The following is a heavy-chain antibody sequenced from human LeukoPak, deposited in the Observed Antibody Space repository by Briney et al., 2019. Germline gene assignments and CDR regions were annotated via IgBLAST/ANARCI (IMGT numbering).Heavy chain of an antibody. Sequence: PGGSLRLSXAASGFTFSSYSMNWVGQAPGKGLEWVSSISSSSYIYYADSVKGRFTISRDNAKNSLYLQMNSLRAEDTAVYYCARDIRRPYVWGSYRPFDYWGQGTLVTVSS. D-gene: IGHD3-16*02. CDR1: GFTFSSYS. V-gene: IGHV3-21*01. CDR3: ARDIRRPYVWGSYRPFDY. CDR2: ISSSSYI. J-gene: IGHJ4*02.